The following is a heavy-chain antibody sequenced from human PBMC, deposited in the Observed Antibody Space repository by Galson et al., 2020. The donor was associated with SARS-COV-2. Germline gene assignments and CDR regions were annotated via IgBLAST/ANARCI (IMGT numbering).Heavy chain of an antibody. D-gene: IGHD6-25*01. CDR1: GFSFSSYW. V-gene: IGHV3-7*01. Sequence: GGSLRLSCAASGFSFSSYWMGWVRQAPGKGLEWVATIKEDGSEKYYVDSVKGRFTISRDNARNSLYLQMNSLRAEDTAVYYCVSEAAGTDGLDYWGQGTLVAVSS. CDR3: VSEAAGTDGLDY. J-gene: IGHJ4*02. CDR2: IKEDGSEK.